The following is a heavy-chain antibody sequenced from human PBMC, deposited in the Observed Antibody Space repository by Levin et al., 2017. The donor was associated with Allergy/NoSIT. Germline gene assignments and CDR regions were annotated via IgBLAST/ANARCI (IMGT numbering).Heavy chain of an antibody. D-gene: IGHD1-26*01. CDR3: ARQVGYYFDY. CDR2: ISYDGSNK. V-gene: IGHV3-30*04. J-gene: IGHJ4*02. Sequence: SCAASGFTFSSYAMHWVRQAPGKGLEWVAVISYDGSNKYYADSVKGRFTISRDNSKNTLYLQMNSLRAEDTAVYYCARQVGYYFDYWGQGTLVTVSS. CDR1: GFTFSSYA.